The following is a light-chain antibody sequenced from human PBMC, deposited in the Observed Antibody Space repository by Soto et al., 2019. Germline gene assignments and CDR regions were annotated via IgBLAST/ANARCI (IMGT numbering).Light chain of an antibody. CDR3: SSYTTSNTRQIV. V-gene: IGLV2-14*01. CDR2: DVS. CDR1: SSDVGGYNY. Sequence: QSVLTQPASVCGSPGQSITISCTGTSSDVGGYNYVSWYQQHPGKAPKFMIYDVSNRPSGVSNRFSGSKSGNTASLTISGLQAEDEADYYCSSYTTSNTRQIVFGTGTKVTVL. J-gene: IGLJ1*01.